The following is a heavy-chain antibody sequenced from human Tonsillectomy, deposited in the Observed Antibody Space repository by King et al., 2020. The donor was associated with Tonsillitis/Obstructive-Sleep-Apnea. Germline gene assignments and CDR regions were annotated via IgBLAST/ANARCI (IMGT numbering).Heavy chain of an antibody. V-gene: IGHV5-51*03. CDR3: ARGDVCSAYYSGSFEF. D-gene: IGHD3-22*01. Sequence: VQLVESGAEVKKPGESLKISCKGSGYSFSDYWIGWVRQMPGKGLEWMGIIYPGDSDTRYSPSFQGQVTISADKSIRTAYLQWSSLKASDTAMYYCARGDVCSAYYSGSFEFWGQGALVTVSS. J-gene: IGHJ4*02. CDR2: IYPGDSDT. CDR1: GYSFSDYW.